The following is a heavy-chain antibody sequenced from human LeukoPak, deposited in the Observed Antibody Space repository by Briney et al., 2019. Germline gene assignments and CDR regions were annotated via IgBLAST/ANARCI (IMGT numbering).Heavy chain of an antibody. D-gene: IGHD3-16*01. CDR2: ISYDGSNK. V-gene: IGHV3-30*18. J-gene: IGHJ4*02. CDR1: GFTFSSYG. CDR3: AKDSRTYDYVWGSTDY. Sequence: PGGSLRLSCAASGFTFSSYGMHWVRQAPGKGLEWVAVISYDGSNKYYADSVKGRFTISRDNSKNTLYLQMNCLRAEDTAVYYCAKDSRTYDYVWGSTDYWGQGTLVTVSS.